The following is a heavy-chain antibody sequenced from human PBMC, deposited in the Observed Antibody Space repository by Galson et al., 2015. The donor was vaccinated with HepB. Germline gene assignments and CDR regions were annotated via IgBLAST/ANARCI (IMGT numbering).Heavy chain of an antibody. V-gene: IGHV2-5*01. D-gene: IGHD3/OR15-3a*01. CDR2: INWNDDK. Sequence: ALVKPTQTLTLTCTFSGFSLRVSGMGVGWIRQPPGKALEWLAFINWNDDKRYNPSLKNGLTIIKDTFKNQVVLRMTNMDPADTATYYCARSLGLVGPYFDYWGQGSPITVSS. CDR1: GFSLRVSGMG. CDR3: ARSLGLVGPYFDY. J-gene: IGHJ4*02.